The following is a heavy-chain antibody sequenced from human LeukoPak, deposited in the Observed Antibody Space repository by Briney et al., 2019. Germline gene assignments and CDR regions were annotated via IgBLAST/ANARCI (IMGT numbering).Heavy chain of an antibody. D-gene: IGHD3-10*01. CDR2: ISAYNGNT. CDR3: ARPVMNRYYYGSGSYDLGY. CDR1: GYTFTSYG. V-gene: IGHV1-18*01. J-gene: IGHJ4*02. Sequence: ASVKVSCKASGYTFTSYGISWVRQAPGQGLEWMGWISAYNGNTNYAQKLQGRVTMTTDTSTSTAYMELRSLGSDDTAVYYCARPVMNRYYYGSGSYDLGYWGQGTLVTVSS.